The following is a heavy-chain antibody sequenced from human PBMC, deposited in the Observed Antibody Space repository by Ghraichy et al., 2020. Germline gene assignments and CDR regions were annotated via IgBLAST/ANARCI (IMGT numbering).Heavy chain of an antibody. J-gene: IGHJ4*02. CDR3: ARPWNTYTDGYAY. CDR2: ISGSSSTI. V-gene: IGHV3-48*02. Sequence: GGSLRLSCAASGFTFSNYNMNWVHQAPGRGLEWISYISGSSSTIYYADSVKGRFTISRDNAKNSLYLQMNSLRDEDTAVYYCARPWNTYTDGYAYWGQGTLVTVSS. CDR1: GFTFSNYN. D-gene: IGHD5-18*01.